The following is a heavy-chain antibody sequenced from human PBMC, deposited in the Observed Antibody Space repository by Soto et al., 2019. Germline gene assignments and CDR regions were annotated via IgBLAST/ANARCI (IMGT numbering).Heavy chain of an antibody. CDR1: GFIFEDYD. V-gene: IGHV3-9*01. D-gene: IGHD2-15*01. J-gene: IGHJ2*01. CDR3: VKKSCSHKRCYTGWSFDL. Sequence: GGSLRLSCEASGFIFEDYDMHWVRQPPGKGLQWVSGISWNSGDKDYADSVKGRFTISRDNVKNSLDLQMSSLRVEDTATYYCVKKSCSHKRCYTGWSFDLWGRGTLVTAPQ. CDR2: ISWNSGDK.